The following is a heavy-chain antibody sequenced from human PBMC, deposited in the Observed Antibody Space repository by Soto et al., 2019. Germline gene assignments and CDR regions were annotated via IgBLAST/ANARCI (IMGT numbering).Heavy chain of an antibody. CDR2: IYYSGST. D-gene: IGHD3-9*01. CDR1: GDSISSGDYY. V-gene: IGHV4-30-4*01. Sequence: LSLTCTVSGDSISSGDYYWSWIRQSPGKGLEFIGYIYYSGSTFYNPSLESRVTISVDTSKNQFSLNLSSVTAADTAVYYCARFQGGSRYFDYWGQGTGVTVSS. CDR3: ARFQGGSRYFDY. J-gene: IGHJ4*02.